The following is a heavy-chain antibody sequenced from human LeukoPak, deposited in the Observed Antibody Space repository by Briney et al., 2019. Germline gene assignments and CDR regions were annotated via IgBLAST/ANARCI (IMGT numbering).Heavy chain of an antibody. V-gene: IGHV3-53*01. CDR1: GFTVSSNY. CDR2: IYSGGST. CDR3: ARSAWQQLVPDY. J-gene: IGHJ4*02. Sequence: GGSLRLSCAASGFTVSSNYMSWVRQAPGKGLEWVSVIYSGGSTYYADSVKGRFTISRDNSKNTLYLQMNSPRAEDTAVHYCARSAWQQLVPDYWGQGTLVTVSS. D-gene: IGHD6-13*01.